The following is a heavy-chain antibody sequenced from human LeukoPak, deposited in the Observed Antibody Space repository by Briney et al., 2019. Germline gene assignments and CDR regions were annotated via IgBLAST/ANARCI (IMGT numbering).Heavy chain of an antibody. CDR3: ARVTTVTTEVGYYYYGMDV. V-gene: IGHV4-4*02. CDR2: IYHSGST. J-gene: IGHJ6*04. CDR1: GGSISSSNW. D-gene: IGHD4-17*01. Sequence: SGTLSLTCAVSGGSISSSNWWSWVRQPPGKGLEWIGEIYHSGSTNYNPSLKSRVTISVDKSKNQFSLKLSSVTAADTAVYYCARVTTVTTEVGYYYYGMDVWGKGTTVTVSS.